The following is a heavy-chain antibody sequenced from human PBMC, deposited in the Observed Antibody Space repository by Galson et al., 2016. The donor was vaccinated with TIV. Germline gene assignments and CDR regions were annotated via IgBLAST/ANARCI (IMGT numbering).Heavy chain of an antibody. CDR1: GGTFSSYD. CDR3: ARGRRGYCSGGSCLPGY. V-gene: IGHV1-8*02. D-gene: IGHD2-15*01. Sequence: SVKVSCKDSGGTFSSYDISWVRQATGQGLEWMGWMNPNSGNAGYAQKFQGRVTMTSNTSVNTAYMEVSSLRFEDTAVYYCARGRRGYCSGGSCLPGYWGQGTLVTVSS. CDR2: MNPNSGNA. J-gene: IGHJ4*02.